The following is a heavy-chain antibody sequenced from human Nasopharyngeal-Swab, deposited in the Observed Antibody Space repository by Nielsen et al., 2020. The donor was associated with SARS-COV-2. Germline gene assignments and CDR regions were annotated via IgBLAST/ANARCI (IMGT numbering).Heavy chain of an antibody. D-gene: IGHD4-23*01. Sequence: GESLKISCAASGFTFSSYGMHWVRQAPGKGLEWVAVISYDGSNKYYADSVKGRFTISRDNSKNTLYLQMNSLRAEDTAVYYCARMYGGNSAYYYVMDVWGQGTTVTVSS. V-gene: IGHV3-30*03. CDR1: GFTFSSYG. CDR2: ISYDGSNK. CDR3: ARMYGGNSAYYYVMDV. J-gene: IGHJ6*02.